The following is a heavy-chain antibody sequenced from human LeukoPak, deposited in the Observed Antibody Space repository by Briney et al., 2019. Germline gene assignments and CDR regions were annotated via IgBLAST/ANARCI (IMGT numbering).Heavy chain of an antibody. D-gene: IGHD4-17*01. Sequence: GASVKVSCKASGGTFSSYSISWVRQAPGQGLEWMGGIIPIFDTADYAQKFQGRVTITAGESTSTAYMELSSLRAEDTAVYYCAKDPAHDYGDPWYFDYWGQGTLVTVSS. V-gene: IGHV1-69*13. J-gene: IGHJ4*02. CDR1: GGTFSSYS. CDR2: IIPIFDTA. CDR3: AKDPAHDYGDPWYFDY.